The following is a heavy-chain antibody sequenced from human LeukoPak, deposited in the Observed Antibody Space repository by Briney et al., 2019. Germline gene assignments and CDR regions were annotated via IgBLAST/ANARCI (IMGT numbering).Heavy chain of an antibody. CDR1: GFTFSSYA. V-gene: IGHV3-23*01. CDR2: ISGHGYNK. J-gene: IGHJ3*02. CDR3: ATQGRGAFDI. Sequence: GGSLRLSCAASGFTFSSYAMSLVRQAPGKGLEWVSAISGHGYNKYYADSVKGSFNISRDSSKNTLYLQMSSLRVEDTGVFFCATQGRGAFDIWGQGTLVTVSS.